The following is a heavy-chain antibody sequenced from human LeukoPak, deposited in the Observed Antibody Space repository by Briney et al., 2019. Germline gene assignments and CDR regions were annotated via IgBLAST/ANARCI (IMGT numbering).Heavy chain of an antibody. CDR1: GGSISSYY. Sequence: NPSETLSLTCTVSGGSISSYYWNWIRQPPGKGLEWIGYIHYSGSTNYNPSLKSRGTISVATSKNQFSLKLSSVTAADTAVYYCARVSWFPGTSYYYMDVWGKGTTVTVSS. CDR3: ARVSWFPGTSYYYMDV. J-gene: IGHJ6*03. D-gene: IGHD1-1*01. CDR2: IHYSGST. V-gene: IGHV4-59*01.